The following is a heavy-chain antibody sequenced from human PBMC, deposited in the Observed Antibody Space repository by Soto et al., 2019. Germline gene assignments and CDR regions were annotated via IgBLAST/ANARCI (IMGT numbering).Heavy chain of an antibody. CDR2: ISYDGSNK. CDR3: AKGVYDSSGTT. D-gene: IGHD3-22*01. CDR1: GFTFSSYG. J-gene: IGHJ5*02. Sequence: GGSLRLSCAASGFTFSSYGMHWVRQAPGKGLEWVAVISYDGSNKYYADSVKGRFTISRDNSKNTLYLQMNSLRAEDTAVYYCAKGVYDSSGTTWGQGTLVTVSS. V-gene: IGHV3-30*18.